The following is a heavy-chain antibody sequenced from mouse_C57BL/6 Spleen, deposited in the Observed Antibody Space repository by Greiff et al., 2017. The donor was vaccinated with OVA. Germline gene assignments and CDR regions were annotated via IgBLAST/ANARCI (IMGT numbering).Heavy chain of an antibody. D-gene: IGHD1-1*01. V-gene: IGHV1-55*01. CDR2: IFPRSGSI. J-gene: IGHJ3*01. Sequence: VQLQQPGAELVKPGASVKMSCKASGYTFTRSWITWVKQRPGQGLEWIGDIFPRSGSIHYNVKIKSKDTQTVDTSSSTADMELSSLTSEDSAVDYCAKNYYGSSYPFAYWGQGTLVTGSA. CDR1: GYTFTRSW. CDR3: AKNYYGSSYPFAY.